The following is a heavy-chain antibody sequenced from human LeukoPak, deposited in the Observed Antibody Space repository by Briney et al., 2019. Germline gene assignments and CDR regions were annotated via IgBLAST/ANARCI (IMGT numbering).Heavy chain of an antibody. D-gene: IGHD3-3*01. V-gene: IGHV4-38-2*02. CDR2: IYTSGST. J-gene: IGHJ6*03. Sequence: KPSETLSLTCAVSGNSISSGYYWGWIRQPPGKGLEWIGRIYTSGSTNYNPSLKSRVTISVDTSKNQFSLKLSSVTAADTAVYYCARDLFRRATDFPYYYYYMDVWGKGTTVTVSS. CDR3: ARDLFRRATDFPYYYYYMDV. CDR1: GNSISSGYY.